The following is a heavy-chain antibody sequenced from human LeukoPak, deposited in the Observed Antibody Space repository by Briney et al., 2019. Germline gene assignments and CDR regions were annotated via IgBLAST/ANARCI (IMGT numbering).Heavy chain of an antibody. CDR3: ARGSGEGATDY. CDR2: IDAEGSGT. J-gene: IGHJ4*02. Sequence: PGGSLRLSCAASGFTFSSYWMHWVRQAPGKGLVWVSRIDAEGSGTTYVDSVKGRFTISRDNAKSTLYLQMYSLRAEDTAVYYCARGSGEGATDYWGQGTLVTVSS. V-gene: IGHV3-74*01. D-gene: IGHD1-26*01. CDR1: GFTFSSYW.